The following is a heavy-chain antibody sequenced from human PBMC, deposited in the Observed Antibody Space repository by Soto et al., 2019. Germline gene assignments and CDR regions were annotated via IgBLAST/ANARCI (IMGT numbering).Heavy chain of an antibody. V-gene: IGHV3-48*02. D-gene: IGHD5-12*01. Sequence: EVQLVESGGGLVQPGGSLRLSCAASGFTFSSYAMNWVRQAPGKGLEWVSYISRSSSTIYYADSVKGRFTISRDNVKNSLYLQMNSLRDEDTAVYYCARDQGGYSGYDPVDYWGQGTLVTVSS. CDR3: ARDQGGYSGYDPVDY. CDR2: ISRSSSTI. CDR1: GFTFSSYA. J-gene: IGHJ4*02.